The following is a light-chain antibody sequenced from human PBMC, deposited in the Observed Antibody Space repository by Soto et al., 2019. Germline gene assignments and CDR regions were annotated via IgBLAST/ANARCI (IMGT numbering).Light chain of an antibody. CDR1: QDVGSL. CDR3: HQRRSWPIT. J-gene: IGKJ5*01. Sequence: EVVLTQSPATLSLSAGERASLSCRASQDVGSLIAWYQQKPGQPPRLLIYDASNRATGIPARFSGSGSGTDSVPTISSLEPEDFAVYYCHQRRSWPITFGQGTRLEIK. V-gene: IGKV3-11*01. CDR2: DAS.